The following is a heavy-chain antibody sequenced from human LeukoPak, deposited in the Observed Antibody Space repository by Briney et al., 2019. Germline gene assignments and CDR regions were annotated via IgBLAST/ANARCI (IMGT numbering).Heavy chain of an antibody. CDR2: ISAYNGNT. CDR3: ARVGYCSSTSCFRNYYFDY. V-gene: IGHV1-18*01. D-gene: IGHD2-2*03. J-gene: IGHJ4*02. Sequence: ASVKVSCKASGYTFTNYGISWVRQAPGQGLEWMGWISAYNGNTNYAQNLQGRVTMTTDTSTSTAYMELRSLRSDDTAVYYCARVGYCSSTSCFRNYYFDYWGQGTLVTVSS. CDR1: GYTFTNYG.